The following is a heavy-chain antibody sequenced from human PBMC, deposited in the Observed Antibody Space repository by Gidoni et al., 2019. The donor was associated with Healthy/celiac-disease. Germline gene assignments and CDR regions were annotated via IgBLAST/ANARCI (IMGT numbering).Heavy chain of an antibody. J-gene: IGHJ4*02. V-gene: IGHV4-34*01. CDR2: INHSGST. CDR1: GGSFSGYY. CDR3: ARGEGDGETWGY. Sequence: QVQLQQWGAGLLKPSETLSLTCAVYGGSFSGYYWSWIRQPPGQGLEWIGEINHSGSTNYNPSLKSRVTISVDTSKNQFSLKLSSVTAADTAVYYCARGEGDGETWGYWGQGTLVTVSS. D-gene: IGHD3-10*01.